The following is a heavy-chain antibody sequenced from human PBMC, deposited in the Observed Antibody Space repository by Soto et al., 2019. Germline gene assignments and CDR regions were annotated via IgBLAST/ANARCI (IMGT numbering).Heavy chain of an antibody. J-gene: IGHJ6*02. D-gene: IGHD3-3*01. V-gene: IGHV4-59*13. CDR1: GGSMSSFS. CDR2: ISHSGRS. CDR3: ARVAMENYYVMWSGSPPYALNV. Sequence: SETLSLTCAVSGGSMSSFSWSWIRQPPGKGLEFIGSISHSGRSEYNPSLKDRIILSVDVSKNQFSLNLKSMKAADTAVYYCARVAMENYYVMWSGSPPYALNVWGQGTMVTVSS.